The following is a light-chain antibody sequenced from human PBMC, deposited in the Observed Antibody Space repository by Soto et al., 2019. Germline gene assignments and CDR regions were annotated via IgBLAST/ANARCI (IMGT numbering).Light chain of an antibody. Sequence: SYELTQPPSVSVSPGQTARITCSGDALPKQYAYWYQQKPGQAPVLVIYKDSERPSGIPERFSGSSSGTTVTLTISGVQAXXXADYYCQSADSSGTYVVFGGGTKVTVL. J-gene: IGLJ2*01. V-gene: IGLV3-25*02. CDR1: ALPKQY. CDR2: KDS. CDR3: QSADSSGTYVV.